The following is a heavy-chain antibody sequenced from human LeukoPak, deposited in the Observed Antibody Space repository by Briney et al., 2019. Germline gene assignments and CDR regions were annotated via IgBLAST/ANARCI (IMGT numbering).Heavy chain of an antibody. CDR1: GFTFSSYS. Sequence: PGGSLRLSCAASGFTFSSYSMNWVRQAPGKGLEWVSYTSSSSSTIYYADSVKGRFTISRDNAKNSLYLQMNSLRAEDTAVYYCARGFHVRKQLVPPFDYWGQGTLVTVSS. CDR2: TSSSSSTI. V-gene: IGHV3-48*04. CDR3: ARGFHVRKQLVPPFDY. J-gene: IGHJ4*02. D-gene: IGHD6-13*01.